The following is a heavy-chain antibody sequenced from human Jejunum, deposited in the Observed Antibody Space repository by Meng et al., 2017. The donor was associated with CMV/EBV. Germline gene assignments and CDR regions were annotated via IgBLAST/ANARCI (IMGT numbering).Heavy chain of an antibody. J-gene: IGHJ4*02. CDR2: IQSDGNNE. V-gene: IGHV3-30*02. Sequence: QVHLVESGGGVVQSGGSLRRSCAASGLSFSLSGMHWVRQAPGKGLEWVTFIQSDGNNEYYADSVKGRFTISRDNSKNTVYLQMSSLRPEDTAVYYCAKDKGKFYFDYWGQGTLVTVSS. CDR1: GLSFSLSG. CDR3: AKDKGKFYFDY. D-gene: IGHD3-10*01.